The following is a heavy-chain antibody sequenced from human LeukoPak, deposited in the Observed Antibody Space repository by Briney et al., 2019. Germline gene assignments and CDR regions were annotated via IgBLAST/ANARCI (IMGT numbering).Heavy chain of an antibody. CDR2: IYYSGST. V-gene: IGHV4-59*12. CDR1: GGSISSYY. Sequence: PSETLSLTCTVSGGSISSYYWSWIRQPPGKGLEWIGYIYYSGSTNYNPSLKSRVTISVDTSKNQFSLKLSSVTAADTAVYYCARGTHDSSGYYYNYFDYWGQGTLVTVSS. J-gene: IGHJ4*02. CDR3: ARGTHDSSGYYYNYFDY. D-gene: IGHD3-22*01.